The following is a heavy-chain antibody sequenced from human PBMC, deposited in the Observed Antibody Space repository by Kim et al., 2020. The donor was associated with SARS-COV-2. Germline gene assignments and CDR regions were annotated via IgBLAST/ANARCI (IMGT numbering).Heavy chain of an antibody. Sequence: KSRVTISVDTSKNQFSLKLSAVTAADTAVYYCARDDSGSFPGVGYYGMDVWGQGTTVTVSS. V-gene: IGHV4-59*01. J-gene: IGHJ6*02. D-gene: IGHD1-26*01. CDR3: ARDDSGSFPGVGYYGMDV.